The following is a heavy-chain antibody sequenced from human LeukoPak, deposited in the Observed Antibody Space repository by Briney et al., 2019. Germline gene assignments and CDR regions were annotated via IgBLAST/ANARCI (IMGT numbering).Heavy chain of an antibody. CDR1: GYTLTELS. CDR2: FDPEDGET. Sequence: ASVKVSCKVSGYTLTELSMHWVRQAPGKGLEWMGGFDPEDGETIYAQKFQGRVTMTEDTSTDTAYMELSSLRSEDTAVYYCATAMTAMVTYYFDYWGQGTLVTVSS. J-gene: IGHJ4*02. D-gene: IGHD5-18*01. CDR3: ATAMTAMVTYYFDY. V-gene: IGHV1-24*01.